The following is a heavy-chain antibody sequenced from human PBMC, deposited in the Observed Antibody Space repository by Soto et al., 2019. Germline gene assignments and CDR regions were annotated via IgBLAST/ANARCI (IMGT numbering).Heavy chain of an antibody. V-gene: IGHV3-30-3*01. D-gene: IGHD3-10*01. J-gene: IGHJ4*02. CDR3: ARDLGWFGELVDY. CDR2: ISYDGSNK. CDR1: GFTFSSYA. Sequence: QVQLVESGGGVVQPGRSLRLSCAASGFTFSSYAMHWVRQAPGKGLEWVAVISYDGSNKYYADSVKGRFTISRDNSKNTLYLQMNSLRAEDTAVYYCARDLGWFGELVDYWGQGTLVTVSS.